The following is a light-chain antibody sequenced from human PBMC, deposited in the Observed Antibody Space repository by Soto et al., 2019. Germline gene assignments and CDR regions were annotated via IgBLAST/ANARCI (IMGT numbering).Light chain of an antibody. CDR2: NND. V-gene: IGLV1-40*01. Sequence: QAVVTQPPSVSGAPGQRVTVSCTGSSSNIGAGHHVHWCQQLPGTAPKLLIYNNDNRPSGVPDRFSGSKSGTSASLAISGLQAEDEAEYYCQSYDTSLSDVLFGGGTKLTVL. CDR1: SSNIGAGHH. J-gene: IGLJ2*01. CDR3: QSYDTSLSDVL.